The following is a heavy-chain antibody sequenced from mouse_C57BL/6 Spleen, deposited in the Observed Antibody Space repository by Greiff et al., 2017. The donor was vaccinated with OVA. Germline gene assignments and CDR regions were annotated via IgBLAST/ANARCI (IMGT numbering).Heavy chain of an antibody. CDR1: GYTFTSYW. Sequence: QVQLLQPGAELVKPGASVKLSCKASGYTFTSYWMHWVKQRPGQGLEWIGMIHPNSGSTNYNEKFKSKATLTVDKSSSTAYMQLSSLTSEDSAVYYCARGRTGTYAMDYWGQGTSVTVSS. J-gene: IGHJ4*01. CDR2: IHPNSGST. CDR3: ARGRTGTYAMDY. D-gene: IGHD4-1*01. V-gene: IGHV1-64*01.